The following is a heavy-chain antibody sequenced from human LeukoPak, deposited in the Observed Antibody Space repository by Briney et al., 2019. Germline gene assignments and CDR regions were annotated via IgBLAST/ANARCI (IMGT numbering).Heavy chain of an antibody. Sequence: SQTLSLTCTVSGGSISSGGYYWSWIRQPPGKGLEWIVYVYHSGTTYYNPSLKSRVTISVDRSKNQFSLKLSSGTAADTAVYYCARDRVDCGGDCYQGGGEGYFDYWGQGTLVTVSS. D-gene: IGHD2-21*01. J-gene: IGHJ4*02. CDR1: GGSISSGGYY. CDR3: ARDRVDCGGDCYQGGGEGYFDY. CDR2: VYHSGTT. V-gene: IGHV4-30-2*01.